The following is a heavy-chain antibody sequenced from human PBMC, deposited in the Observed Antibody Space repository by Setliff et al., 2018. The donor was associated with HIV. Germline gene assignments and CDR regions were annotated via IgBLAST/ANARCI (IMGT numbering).Heavy chain of an antibody. J-gene: IGHJ6*02. D-gene: IGHD6-19*01. CDR3: ARLNRWSIAVAGTHLYYYGMDV. V-gene: IGHV1-3*01. Sequence: ASVKVSCKASGYTFTSYAMHWVRQAPGQRLEWMGWINAGNGNTKYSQKFQGRVTITRDTSASTAYMELSGLRSEDTAVYYCARLNRWSIAVAGTHLYYYGMDVWGQGTTVTV. CDR2: INAGNGNT. CDR1: GYTFTSYA.